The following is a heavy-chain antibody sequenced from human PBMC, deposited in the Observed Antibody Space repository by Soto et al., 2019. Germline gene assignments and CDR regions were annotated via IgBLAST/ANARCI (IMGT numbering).Heavy chain of an antibody. Sequence: GGSLRLSCAASGFTFSSYSMNWVRQAPGKGLEWVSYISSSSTIYYADSVKGRFTISRDNAKNSLYLQMNSLRDEDTAVYYCASIKLGDAFDIWGQGTMVTVSS. CDR3: ASIKLGDAFDI. D-gene: IGHD7-27*01. CDR1: GFTFSSYS. J-gene: IGHJ3*02. V-gene: IGHV3-48*02. CDR2: ISSSSTI.